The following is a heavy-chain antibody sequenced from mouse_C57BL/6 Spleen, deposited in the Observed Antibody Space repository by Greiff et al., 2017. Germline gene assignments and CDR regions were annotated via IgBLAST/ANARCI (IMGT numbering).Heavy chain of an antibody. CDR1: GYTFTEYT. D-gene: IGHD2-5*01. Sequence: QVHVKQSGAELVKPGASVKLSCKASGYTFTEYTIHWVKQRSGQGLEWIGWFYPGSGSIKYNEKFKDKATLTADKSSSTVYMELSRLTSEDSAVYFCARHEAYYSNYDAMDYWGQGTSVTVSS. V-gene: IGHV1-62-2*01. CDR2: FYPGSGSI. CDR3: ARHEAYYSNYDAMDY. J-gene: IGHJ4*01.